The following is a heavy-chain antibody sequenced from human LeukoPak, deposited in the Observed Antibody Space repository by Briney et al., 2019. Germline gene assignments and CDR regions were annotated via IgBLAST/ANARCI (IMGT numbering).Heavy chain of an antibody. Sequence: ASVKVSCKASGYTFTVHYIHWVRQAPAQGLEWMGWINPNNGDTNYAQKFQGRVTMTRDTSITTAYMELNRLTSDDTAVYYCARGKYARYDILTGYYTGGRGFDYWGQGTLVTVSS. J-gene: IGHJ4*02. CDR2: INPNNGDT. CDR3: ARGKYARYDILTGYYTGGRGFDY. V-gene: IGHV1-2*02. D-gene: IGHD3-9*01. CDR1: GYTFTVHY.